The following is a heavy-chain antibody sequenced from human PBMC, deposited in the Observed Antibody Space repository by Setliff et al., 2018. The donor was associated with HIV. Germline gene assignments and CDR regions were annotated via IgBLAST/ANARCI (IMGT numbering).Heavy chain of an antibody. Sequence: GGSLRLSCAASGFNFKSYGMHWVRQAPGKGLEWVAVIWYDGSKKYYVDSVKGRFTISRENARNSLYLQMNSLRVGDTAVYYCAKTIGRYFDIFDNWGQGTLVTVSS. CDR1: GFNFKSYG. D-gene: IGHD3-9*01. CDR3: AKTIGRYFDIFDN. J-gene: IGHJ4*02. CDR2: IWYDGSKK. V-gene: IGHV3-33*06.